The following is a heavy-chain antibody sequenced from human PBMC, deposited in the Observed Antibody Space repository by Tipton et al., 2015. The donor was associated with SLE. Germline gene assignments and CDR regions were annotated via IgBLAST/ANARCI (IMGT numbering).Heavy chain of an antibody. V-gene: IGHV3-9*03. J-gene: IGHJ4*02. CDR1: GFTFDDYA. Sequence: SLRLSCAASGFTFDDYAMHWVRQAPGKGLEWVSGISWNSGSIGYADSVKGRFTISRDNAKNSLYLQMNSLRAEDMAVYYCAREGPDYFDYWGQGTLVTVSS. CDR3: AREGPDYFDY. CDR2: ISWNSGSI.